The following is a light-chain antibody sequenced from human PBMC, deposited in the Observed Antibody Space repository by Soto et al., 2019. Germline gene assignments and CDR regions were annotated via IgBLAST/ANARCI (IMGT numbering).Light chain of an antibody. V-gene: IGKV3-20*01. CDR2: GAF. J-gene: IGKJ1*01. Sequence: EIVLTQSPGTLSLSPGERATLSCRANQTITSRYLAWYQQKPGQAPRLLIFGAFNRATGMPDRFSGSGSGTDFTLTISRLEPEDFAVYYCQQYGSSPVTFGQGTKVDIK. CDR1: QTITSRY. CDR3: QQYGSSPVT.